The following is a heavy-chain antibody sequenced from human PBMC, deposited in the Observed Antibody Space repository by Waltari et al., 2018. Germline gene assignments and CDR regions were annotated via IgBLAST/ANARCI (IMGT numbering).Heavy chain of an antibody. CDR3: AREGDFLS. Sequence: VQLLESGGGLVQPGGSLRLSCAASGFTFSSYAMSWVGQAPGKGLEWVAVIWYDGSNKYYADSVKGRFTISRDNSKNTLYLQMNSLRAEDTAVYYCAREGDFLSWGQGTLVTVSS. CDR1: GFTFSSYA. V-gene: IGHV3-33*08. CDR2: IWYDGSNK. J-gene: IGHJ5*02. D-gene: IGHD3-10*01.